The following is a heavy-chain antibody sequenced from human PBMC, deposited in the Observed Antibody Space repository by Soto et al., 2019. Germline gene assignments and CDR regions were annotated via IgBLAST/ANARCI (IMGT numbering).Heavy chain of an antibody. CDR1: GFTFSSYS. V-gene: IGHV3-21*01. CDR2: FSSSISYI. CDR3: ARAPSGNIIDY. D-gene: IGHD1-1*01. Sequence: EVQLVESGGGLVKPGGSLRLSCAASGFTFSSYSMNWVRQAPGKGLEWVSSFSSSISYIYYADSVKGRFTISRDNAKNSLYLQMNSLRAEDTAVYYCARAPSGNIIDYWGQGTLVTVSS. J-gene: IGHJ4*02.